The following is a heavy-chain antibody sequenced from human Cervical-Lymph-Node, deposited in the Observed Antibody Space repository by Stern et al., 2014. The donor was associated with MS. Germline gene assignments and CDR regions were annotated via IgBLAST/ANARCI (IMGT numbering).Heavy chain of an antibody. CDR2: IFWDDEK. D-gene: IGHD3-10*01. Sequence: QVTLKESGPALVKPTQSLTLTCTFSGFSLNTDGVAVGWLRQPPGKALEWLAVIFWDDEKKYSPSLQTRLAISMDTSKNQVVRNMANMDPLDTGTYYCAHRRTAFYFFDYWGQGILVTVSS. J-gene: IGHJ4*02. V-gene: IGHV2-5*02. CDR3: AHRRTAFYFFDY. CDR1: GFSLNTDGVA.